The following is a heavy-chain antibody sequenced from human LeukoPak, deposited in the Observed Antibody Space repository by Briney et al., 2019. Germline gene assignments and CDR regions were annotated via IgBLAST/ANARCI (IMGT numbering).Heavy chain of an antibody. CDR2: IYYSGST. V-gene: IGHV4-30-4*08. D-gene: IGHD5-18*01. J-gene: IGHJ4*02. CDR1: GGSISSGDCY. CDR3: ARGPDTAMVHFDY. Sequence: SSETLSLTCTVSGGSISSGDCYWSWIRQPPGKGLEWIGYIYYSGSTYYNPSLKSRVTISVDTSKNQFSLKLSSVTAADTAVYYCARGPDTAMVHFDYWGQGTLVTVSS.